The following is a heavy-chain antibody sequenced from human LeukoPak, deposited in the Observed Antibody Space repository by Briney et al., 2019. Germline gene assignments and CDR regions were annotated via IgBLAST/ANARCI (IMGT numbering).Heavy chain of an antibody. CDR2: IYYSGST. CDR3: ARQVGAAVDYFDC. Sequence: SETLSLTCTVSGSSISSNSYYWGWIRQPPGKGLDWIGSIYYSGSTLYNPSLESRVTMSVDTSRSQFSLKLSSVTAADTAVYYCARQVGAAVDYFDCWGQGTLVTVSS. CDR1: GSSISSNSYY. J-gene: IGHJ4*02. V-gene: IGHV4-39*01. D-gene: IGHD2-15*01.